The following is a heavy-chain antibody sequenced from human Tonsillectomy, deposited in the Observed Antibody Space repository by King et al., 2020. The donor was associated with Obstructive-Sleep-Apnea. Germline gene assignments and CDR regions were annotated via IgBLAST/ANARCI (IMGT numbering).Heavy chain of an antibody. CDR3: AGVRYSYGYLSAFDI. J-gene: IGHJ3*02. V-gene: IGHV4-39*07. CDR1: GGSISSSSYY. Sequence: QLQESGPGLVKPSETLSLTCTVSGGSISSSSYYWGWIRQPPGKGLEWIESIYYTGRTYYNPSLKSRVTISVDTSKNQFSLKLSPVTAADTAVYYCAGVRYSYGYLSAFDIWGQGTMVTVSS. CDR2: IYYTGRT. D-gene: IGHD5-18*01.